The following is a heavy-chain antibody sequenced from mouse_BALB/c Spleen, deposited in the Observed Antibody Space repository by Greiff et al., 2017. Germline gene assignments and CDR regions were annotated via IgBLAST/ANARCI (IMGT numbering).Heavy chain of an antibody. CDR1: GFTFSDYG. CDR3: ARDNYGNYGYAMDY. CDR2: ISNLAYSI. Sequence: EVQRVESGGGLVQPGGSRKLSCAASGFTFSDYGMSWVRQAPGKGPEWVAFISNLAYSIYYADTVTGRFTISRENAKNTLYLEMSSLRSEDTAMYYCARDNYGNYGYAMDYWGQGTSVTVSS. V-gene: IGHV5-15*02. J-gene: IGHJ4*01. D-gene: IGHD2-1*01.